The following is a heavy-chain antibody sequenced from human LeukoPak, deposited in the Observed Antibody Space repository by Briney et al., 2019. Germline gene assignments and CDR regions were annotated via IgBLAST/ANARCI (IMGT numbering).Heavy chain of an antibody. J-gene: IGHJ6*03. CDR3: ARDGFFGVAYYYYYYMDV. CDR1: GFTFSSYA. CDR2: ISYDGSNK. Sequence: GGSLRLSCAAAGFTFSSYAMHWVRQAPGKGLEWVAVISYDGSNKYYADSVKGRFTISRDNSKNTLYLQMNSLRAEDTAVYYCARDGFFGVAYYYYYYMDVWGKGTTVTVSS. D-gene: IGHD3-3*01. V-gene: IGHV3-30*01.